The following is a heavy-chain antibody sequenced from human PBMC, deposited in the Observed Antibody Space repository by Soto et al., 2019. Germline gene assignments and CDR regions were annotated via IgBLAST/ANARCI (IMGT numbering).Heavy chain of an antibody. CDR2: IWYDGNNK. Sequence: GGSLRLSCAASGFTFSNYGMHWVRQAPGKGLEWVAVIWYDGNNKYYADSVKGRFTISRDNSNNTLYVQMTSLRAEDTAVYYCARGLHYLFDYWGQGTLVTVSS. J-gene: IGHJ4*02. V-gene: IGHV3-33*01. CDR1: GFTFSNYG. CDR3: ARGLHYLFDY. D-gene: IGHD3-10*01.